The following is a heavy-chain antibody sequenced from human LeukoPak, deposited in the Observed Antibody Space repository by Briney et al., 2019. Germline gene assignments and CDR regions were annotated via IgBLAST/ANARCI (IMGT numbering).Heavy chain of an antibody. J-gene: IGHJ4*02. CDR1: GFTFSSYN. CDR3: ARGSSWSIYYFDY. CDR2: ISSGSSYI. D-gene: IGHD6-13*01. Sequence: GGSLRLSCAASGFTFSSYNMNWVRQAPGKRLEWVSSISSGSSYIYYADSLKGRFTISRDNAKNSLYLQMNSLRAEDTAVYYYARGSSWSIYYFDYWGQGTLVTVSS. V-gene: IGHV3-21*01.